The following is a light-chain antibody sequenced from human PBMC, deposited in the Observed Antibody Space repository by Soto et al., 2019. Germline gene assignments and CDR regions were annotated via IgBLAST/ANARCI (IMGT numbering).Light chain of an antibody. CDR3: SSYTSSSTLV. CDR2: DVN. Sequence: QSVLTQSASVSGSPGQSITISCTGTSSDVGGYKYVSWYQQHPGKAPKLMIYDVNNRPSGVSNRFSGSKSGNTASLTISGLQAEDEADYYCSSYTSSSTLVFGTGTKLTVL. V-gene: IGLV2-14*03. J-gene: IGLJ1*01. CDR1: SSDVGGYKY.